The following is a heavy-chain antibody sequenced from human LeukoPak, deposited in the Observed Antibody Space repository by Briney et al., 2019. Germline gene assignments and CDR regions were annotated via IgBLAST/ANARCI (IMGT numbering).Heavy chain of an antibody. CDR1: GFTLSNFA. J-gene: IGHJ4*02. CDR2: IGTAGDT. Sequence: PGGSLRLSCAASGFTLSNFAMHWVRQATGKGLEWVSAIGTAGDTFYPGSVKGRFTISRGNAKNSLYLQMNNLRAEDTAVYYCARQMTPHGNFDYWGQGTLVTVSS. D-gene: IGHD1-26*01. V-gene: IGHV3-13*01. CDR3: ARQMTPHGNFDY.